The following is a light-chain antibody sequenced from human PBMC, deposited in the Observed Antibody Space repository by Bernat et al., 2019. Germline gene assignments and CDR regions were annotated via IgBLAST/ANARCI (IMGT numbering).Light chain of an antibody. CDR1: QSLLDNDDGNTY. V-gene: IGKV2-40*01. CDR2: MLS. CDR3: MQRIELPFT. Sequence: DIVMTQTPLSLPVTPGEPASISCRSSQSLLDNDDGNTYLDWYLQKPGQSPQLLIYMLSSRASGVPDRFSGSGSGTDFTLKISRVEAEDVGVYYCMQRIELPFTFGPGIKVDIK. J-gene: IGKJ3*01.